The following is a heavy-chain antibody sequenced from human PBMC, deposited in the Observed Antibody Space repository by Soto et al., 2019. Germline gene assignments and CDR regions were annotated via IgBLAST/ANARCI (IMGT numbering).Heavy chain of an antibody. J-gene: IGHJ5*02. CDR1: GYTFTSYG. V-gene: IGHV1-18*04. D-gene: IGHD3-3*01. Sequence: ASVKVSCKASGYTFTSYGISWVRQAPGQGLEWMGWISAYNGNTNYAQKLQGRVTMTTDTSTSTACMELRSLRSDDTAVYYCARDKYYDFWSGVVWFDPWGQGTLVTVSS. CDR3: ARDKYYDFWSGVVWFDP. CDR2: ISAYNGNT.